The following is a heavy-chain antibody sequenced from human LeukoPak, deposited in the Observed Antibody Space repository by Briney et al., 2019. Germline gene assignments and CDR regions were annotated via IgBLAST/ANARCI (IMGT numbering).Heavy chain of an antibody. Sequence: SVKVSCKASGGTFSSYAISWVRQAPGQGLEWMGGIIPIFGTANYAQKFQGRVTITADESTSTAYMELSSLRSEDTAVYYCARDFGVVVVAATGAFDIWGQGTMVTVSS. V-gene: IGHV1-69*13. CDR1: GGTFSSYA. CDR3: ARDFGVVVVAATGAFDI. D-gene: IGHD2-15*01. CDR2: IIPIFGTA. J-gene: IGHJ3*02.